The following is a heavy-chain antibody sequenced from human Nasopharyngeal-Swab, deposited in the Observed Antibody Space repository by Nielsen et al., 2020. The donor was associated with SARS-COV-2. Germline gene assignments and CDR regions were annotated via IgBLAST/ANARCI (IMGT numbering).Heavy chain of an antibody. CDR3: ARLPVAGSLPFDY. CDR1: GDSIAYSTFY. D-gene: IGHD6-19*01. V-gene: IGHV4-39*01. CDR2: IYYNGNT. J-gene: IGHJ4*02. Sequence: SETLSLTCTVSGDSIAYSTFYWGWIRQPPGKGLEWIGNIYYNGNTYQNPSLQSRLTISVDKSKNQFSLQLSSVTAADTAVYYCARLPVAGSLPFDYWGQGTLVTVSS.